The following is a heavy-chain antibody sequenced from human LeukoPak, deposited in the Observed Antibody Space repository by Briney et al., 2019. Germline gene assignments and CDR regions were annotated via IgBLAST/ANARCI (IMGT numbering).Heavy chain of an antibody. V-gene: IGHV3-13*01. CDR1: GFTFSSYD. CDR2: IGTAGDT. J-gene: IGHJ6*02. Sequence: GGSLRPSCAASGFTFSSYDMHWVRQATGKGLEWVSAIGTAGDTYYPGSVKGRFTISRENAKNSLYLQMNSLRAGDTAVYYCARGPNWNDVYYGMDVWGQGTTVTVSS. CDR3: ARGPNWNDVYYGMDV. D-gene: IGHD1-1*01.